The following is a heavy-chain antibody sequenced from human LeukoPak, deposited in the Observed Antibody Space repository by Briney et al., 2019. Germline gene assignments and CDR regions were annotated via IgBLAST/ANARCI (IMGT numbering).Heavy chain of an antibody. CDR1: GFTFSTYW. CDR3: FRDDGPGT. Sequence: GGSLRLSCAASGFTFSTYWMSWVRQAPGKGPEWVANIKEDGSEKYVEDSVKGPFTISRDNAKTSLHLQRDSLRAEDTAVYYCFRDDGPGTWGQGTLVTVSS. J-gene: IGHJ5*02. CDR2: IKEDGSEK. V-gene: IGHV3-7*01. D-gene: IGHD3-10*01.